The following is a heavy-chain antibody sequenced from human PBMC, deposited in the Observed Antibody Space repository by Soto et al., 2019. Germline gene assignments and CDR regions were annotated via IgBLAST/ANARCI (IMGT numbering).Heavy chain of an antibody. Sequence: SVKVSCKASGGTFSSYAISWVRHAPGRGLEWMGGIIPIFGTANYAQKFQGRVTITADKSTSTAYMELSSLRSEDTAVYYCASDFQGSGCYPWNYHYGIDVWGQGTTVTI. D-gene: IGHD6-19*01. CDR3: ASDFQGSGCYPWNYHYGIDV. CDR1: GGTFSSYA. J-gene: IGHJ6*02. V-gene: IGHV1-69*06. CDR2: IIPIFGTA.